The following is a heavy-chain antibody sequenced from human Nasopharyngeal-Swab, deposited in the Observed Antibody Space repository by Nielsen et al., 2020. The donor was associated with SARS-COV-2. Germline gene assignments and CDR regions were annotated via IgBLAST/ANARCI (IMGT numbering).Heavy chain of an antibody. CDR2: ISSSSSTI. D-gene: IGHD6-13*01. Sequence: GESLKISCAASGFTFSSYSMNWVRQAPGKGLEWVSYISSSSSTIYYADSGKGRFTISRDNAKNSLYLQMNSLRDEDTAVYYCARGAVGIAALFRNYYFDYWGQGTLVTVSS. V-gene: IGHV3-48*02. CDR1: GFTFSSYS. CDR3: ARGAVGIAALFRNYYFDY. J-gene: IGHJ4*02.